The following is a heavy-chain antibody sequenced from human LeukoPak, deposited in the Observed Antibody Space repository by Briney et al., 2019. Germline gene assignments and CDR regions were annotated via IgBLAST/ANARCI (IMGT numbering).Heavy chain of an antibody. CDR2: IIPIFGIA. V-gene: IGHV1-69*04. Sequence: SVKVSCKASGGTFSSYAISWVRQAPGQGLEWMGRIIPIFGIANYAQKFQGRVTITADKSTSTAYMELSSLRSEDTAVYYCARDQVPAAIRDYYYYYGMDVWGQGTTVTVSS. D-gene: IGHD2-2*02. J-gene: IGHJ6*02. CDR1: GGTFSSYA. CDR3: ARDQVPAAIRDYYYYYGMDV.